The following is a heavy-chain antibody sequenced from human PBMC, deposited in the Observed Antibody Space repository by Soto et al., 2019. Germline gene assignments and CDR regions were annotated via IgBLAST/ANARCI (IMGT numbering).Heavy chain of an antibody. D-gene: IGHD3-3*01. V-gene: IGHV3-21*01. CDR1: GFTFSSYS. J-gene: IGHJ4*02. Sequence: GGSLRPSCAASGFTFSSYSMNWVRQAPGKGLEWVSSISSSSSYIYYADSVKGRFTISRDNAKNSLYLQMNSLRAEDTAVYYCARDGVAVTIFGVVDFDYWGQGTLVTVSS. CDR2: ISSSSSYI. CDR3: ARDGVAVTIFGVVDFDY.